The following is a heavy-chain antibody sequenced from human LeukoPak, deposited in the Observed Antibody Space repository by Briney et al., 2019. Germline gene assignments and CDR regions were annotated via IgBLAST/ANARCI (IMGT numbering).Heavy chain of an antibody. CDR1: GGSISSSSYY. CDR3: ARRADSSGWYYFDF. D-gene: IGHD6-19*01. CDR2: ISYSGST. Sequence: SETLSLTCTVSGGSISSSSYYWGWIRQPPGKGLEWIGSISYSGSTYDNPSLKSRVTISVDTSKNQFSLNLSSVTAADTAVYYCARRADSSGWYYFDFWGQGTLVTVSS. J-gene: IGHJ4*02. V-gene: IGHV4-39*01.